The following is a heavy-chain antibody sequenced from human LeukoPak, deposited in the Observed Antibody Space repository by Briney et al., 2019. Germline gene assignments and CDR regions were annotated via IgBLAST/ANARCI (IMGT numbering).Heavy chain of an antibody. J-gene: IGHJ5*02. CDR2: IYNTGST. CDR1: GDSISNYY. V-gene: IGHV4-59*08. Sequence: SETLSLTCAVSGDSISNYYWNWIRQPPGKGLEWIGYIYNTGSTIYNPSLKSRVTISVDTSKNQFSLKLTSVTAADTAVYFCARIAVGANGYTWFDPWGQGLLVTVSS. CDR3: ARIAVGANGYTWFDP. D-gene: IGHD6-19*01.